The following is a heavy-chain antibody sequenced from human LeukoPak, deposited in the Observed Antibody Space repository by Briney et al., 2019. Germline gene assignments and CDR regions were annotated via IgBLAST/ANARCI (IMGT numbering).Heavy chain of an antibody. J-gene: IGHJ4*02. V-gene: IGHV4-34*01. D-gene: IGHD2-8*01. CDR2: INHSGST. CDR3: ARRKNGGFDY. CDR1: GGSFSGYY. Sequence: PSETLSLTCAVYGGSFSGYYWSWIRQPPGKGLEWIGEINHSGSTNYNPSLKSRVTISVDTSKNQFSLKLSSVTAADTAVYYCARRKNGGFDYWGQGTLVTVAS.